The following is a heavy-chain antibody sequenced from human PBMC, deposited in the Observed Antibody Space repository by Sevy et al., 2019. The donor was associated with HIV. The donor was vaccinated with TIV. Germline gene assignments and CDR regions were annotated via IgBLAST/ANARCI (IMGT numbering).Heavy chain of an antibody. Sequence: SQTLSLTCVISGDSVSSNRAAWNWIGQSASRGLEWLGRKYYRSKWYTDYAVSVKSRITINPDTSKNQVSLQLNSVTPEDTAVYYCTRGAHSLDYWGQGTLVTVSS. CDR2: KYYRSKWYT. CDR3: TRGAHSLDY. CDR1: GDSVSSNRAA. V-gene: IGHV6-1*01. D-gene: IGHD2-15*01. J-gene: IGHJ4*02.